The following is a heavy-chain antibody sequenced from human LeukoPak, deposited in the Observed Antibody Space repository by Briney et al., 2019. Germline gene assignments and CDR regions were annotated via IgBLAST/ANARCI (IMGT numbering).Heavy chain of an antibody. J-gene: IGHJ4*02. V-gene: IGHV4-39*07. CDR1: GGSISSSSYY. Sequence: PSETLSLTCTVSGGSISSSSYYWGWIRQPPGKGLEWIGSIYYSGSTYYNPSLKSRATISVDTSKNQFSLKLSSVTAADTAVYYCARDYYDSSGYFDYWGQGTLVTVSS. CDR2: IYYSGST. CDR3: ARDYYDSSGYFDY. D-gene: IGHD3-22*01.